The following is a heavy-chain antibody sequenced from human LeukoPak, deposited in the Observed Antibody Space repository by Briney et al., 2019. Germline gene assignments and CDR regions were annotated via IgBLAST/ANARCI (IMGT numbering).Heavy chain of an antibody. Sequence: SQTLSLTCTVSGGSISSEGYYWSWIRQPAGKGLEWVGRIYTSGRSNYSPSLKSRVTISIDTSRNQSSLKLSSVTAADTAIYYCARVGRGYSHGDWGQGTLVTVSS. CDR3: ARVGRGYSHGD. J-gene: IGHJ4*02. D-gene: IGHD5-18*01. CDR2: IYTSGRS. V-gene: IGHV4-61*02. CDR1: GGSISSEGYY.